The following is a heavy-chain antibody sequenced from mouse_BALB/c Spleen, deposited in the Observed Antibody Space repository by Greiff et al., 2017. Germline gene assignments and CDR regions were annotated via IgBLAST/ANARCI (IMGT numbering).Heavy chain of an antibody. V-gene: IGHV5-6-5*01. CDR3: ARGRGPDYFDY. J-gene: IGHJ2*01. CDR2: ISSGGST. CDR1: GFTFSSYA. Sequence: EVKLMESGGGLVKPGGSLKLSCAASGFTFSSYAMSWVRQTPEKRLEWVASISSGGSTYYPDSVKGRFTISRDNARNILYLQMSSLRSEDTAMYYCARGRGPDYFDYWGQGTTLTVSS.